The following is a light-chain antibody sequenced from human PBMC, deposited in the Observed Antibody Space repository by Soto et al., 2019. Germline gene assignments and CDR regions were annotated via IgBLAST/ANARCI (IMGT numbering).Light chain of an antibody. CDR1: SSDVGSYKL. V-gene: IGLV2-23*01. CDR3: CSYAPSRTSVV. Sequence: QSALTQPASVSGSPGQSITISCTGTSSDVGSYKLVSWYQQYPGKAPKLMIYEGSERPSGISNRFSGSKSGNAASLTVAGLQAEDEADYYCCSYAPSRTSVVFGGGTKVTVL. J-gene: IGLJ2*01. CDR2: EGS.